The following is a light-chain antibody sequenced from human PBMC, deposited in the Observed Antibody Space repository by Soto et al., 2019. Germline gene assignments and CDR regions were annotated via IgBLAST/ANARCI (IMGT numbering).Light chain of an antibody. Sequence: EIQMTQSPSSLSAPVGDSFPITCRASQSISSYLNWYQQKPGKAPKLLIYKASTLKSGVPSRFSGSGSGTEFTLTISSLQPDDFATYYCQHYNSYSEAFGQGTKVDI. CDR1: QSISSY. J-gene: IGKJ1*01. CDR3: QHYNSYSEA. CDR2: KAS. V-gene: IGKV1-5*03.